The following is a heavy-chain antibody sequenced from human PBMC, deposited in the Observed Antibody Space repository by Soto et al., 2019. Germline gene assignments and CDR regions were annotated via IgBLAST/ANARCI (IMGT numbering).Heavy chain of an antibody. D-gene: IGHD2-15*01. CDR1: GFTFSSYG. V-gene: IGHV3-30*03. Sequence: PGGSLRLSCAASGFTFSSYGMHWVRQAPGKGLEWVAVISYDGSNKYYADSVKGRFTISRDNSKNTLYLQMNSLRAEDTAVYYCARDSTESKPSYVVVVAATLDPRAPPNWFDPWGQGTLVTVSS. CDR3: ARDSTESKPSYVVVVAATLDPRAPPNWFDP. J-gene: IGHJ5*02. CDR2: ISYDGSNK.